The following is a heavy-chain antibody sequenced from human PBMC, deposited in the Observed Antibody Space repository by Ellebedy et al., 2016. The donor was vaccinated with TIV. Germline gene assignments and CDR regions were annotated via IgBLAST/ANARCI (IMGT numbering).Heavy chain of an antibody. D-gene: IGHD3-10*01. CDR2: VDYRGST. V-gene: IGHV4-39*07. Sequence: SETLSLXCTVSGGSISSSSYFWGWVRQPPGKGLEWVASVDYRGSTFYSPSLKSRVTMSLDTSKNQFSLKLSSVTAADTAVYYCARDPFRSSFDYWGQGTLVTVSS. J-gene: IGHJ4*02. CDR3: ARDPFRSSFDY. CDR1: GGSISSSSYF.